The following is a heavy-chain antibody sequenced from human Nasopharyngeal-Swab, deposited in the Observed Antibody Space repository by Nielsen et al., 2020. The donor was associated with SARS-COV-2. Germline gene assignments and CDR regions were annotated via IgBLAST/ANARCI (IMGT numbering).Heavy chain of an antibody. V-gene: IGHV3-48*02. CDR1: EFTMSRNG. CDR2: ISSSSSTS. J-gene: IGHJ4*02. Sequence: GESLKISCAASEFTMSRNGMHWVRQAPGKGLEWVAYISSSSSTSYCADSVKGRFTISRDNPKNSLYLQMNSLRDEDTALYYCARDVAIVGATIENWGQGTLVTVSS. D-gene: IGHD1-26*01. CDR3: ARDVAIVGATIEN.